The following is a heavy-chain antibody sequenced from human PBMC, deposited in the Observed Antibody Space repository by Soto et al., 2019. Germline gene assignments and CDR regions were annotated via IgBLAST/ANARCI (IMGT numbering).Heavy chain of an antibody. J-gene: IGHJ6*02. CDR3: ARDFVVVPAATYYYYYGMDV. Sequence: ASVKVSCKASGYTFTSYAMHWVRQAPGQRLEWMGWINAGNGNTKYSQKFQGRVTITRDTSASTAYMELSSLRSEDTAVYYCARDFVVVPAATYYYYYGMDVWGQGTTVTVSS. V-gene: IGHV1-3*01. CDR2: INAGNGNT. CDR1: GYTFTSYA. D-gene: IGHD2-2*01.